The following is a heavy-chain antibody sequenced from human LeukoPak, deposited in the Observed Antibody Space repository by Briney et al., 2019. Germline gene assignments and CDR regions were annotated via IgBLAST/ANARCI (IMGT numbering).Heavy chain of an antibody. Sequence: SVKVSCKASGGTFSSYAISWVRQAPGQGLEWMGRIIPILGIANYAQKFQGRVTITADKSTGTAYMELSSLRSEDTAVYYCARDGYYDSSGXYAXIXXGXXXXXDYXXXGTLVTVS. D-gene: IGHD3-22*01. J-gene: IGHJ4*01. V-gene: IGHV1-69*04. CDR3: ARDGYYDSSGXYAXIXXGXXXXXDY. CDR1: GGTFSSYA. CDR2: IIPILGIA.